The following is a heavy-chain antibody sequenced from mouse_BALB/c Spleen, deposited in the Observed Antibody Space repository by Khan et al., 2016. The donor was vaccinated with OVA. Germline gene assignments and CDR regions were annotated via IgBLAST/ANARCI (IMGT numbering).Heavy chain of an antibody. CDR3: ARRNYFGYTFAY. V-gene: IGHV1-77*01. Sequence: VQLKQSGAELARPGASVKLSCKASGYTFTDFYINWVKQRTGQGLEWIGEINPGSGDIYYNEKFKGKATLTADKSSSTAYMPLMSLTSEDSAVYFCARRNYFGYTFAYWGQGTLVTVSA. CDR2: INPGSGDI. D-gene: IGHD1-2*01. J-gene: IGHJ3*01. CDR1: GYTFTDFY.